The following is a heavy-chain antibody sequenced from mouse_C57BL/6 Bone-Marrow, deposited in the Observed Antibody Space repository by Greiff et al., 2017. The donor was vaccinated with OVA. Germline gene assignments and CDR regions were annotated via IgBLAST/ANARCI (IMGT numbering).Heavy chain of an antibody. Sequence: EVQRVESGPELVKPGASVKISCKASGYSFTGYYMNWVKQSPEKSLEWIGEINPSTGGTTYNQKFKAKATLTVDKSSSTAYMQLKSLTSEDSAVYYCAREGPFAYWGQGTLVTVSA. CDR2: INPSTGGT. CDR3: AREGPFAY. J-gene: IGHJ3*01. CDR1: GYSFTGYY. V-gene: IGHV1-42*01. D-gene: IGHD3-3*01.